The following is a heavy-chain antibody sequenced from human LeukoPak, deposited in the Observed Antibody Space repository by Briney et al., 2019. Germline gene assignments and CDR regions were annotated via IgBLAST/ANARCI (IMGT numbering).Heavy chain of an antibody. J-gene: IGHJ4*02. CDR2: ISTSTTTI. V-gene: IGHV3-48*04. CDR3: ARPGWFGEFWFDY. Sequence: GGSLRLSCEASGFTFSSYSMNWVRQAPGKGLEWISYISTSTTTIYYADSVKGRFTISRDNAKNSLYLQMNSLRAEDTAVYYCARPGWFGEFWFDYWGQGTLVTVSS. D-gene: IGHD3-10*01. CDR1: GFTFSSYS.